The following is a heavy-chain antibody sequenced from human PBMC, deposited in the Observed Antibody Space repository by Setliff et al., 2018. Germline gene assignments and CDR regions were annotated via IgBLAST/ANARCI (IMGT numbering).Heavy chain of an antibody. CDR2: ISAYNGNT. V-gene: IGHV1-18*01. D-gene: IGHD5-18*01. Sequence: ASVKVSCKASGYTFTSYGFSWVRQAPGQGLEWMGWISAYNGNTNYGQKYQGRVTIITDESTSTAYMELSSLRFEDTAVYYCAREGVDTRSSTDYRYYMDVWGKGTTVTVSS. J-gene: IGHJ6*03. CDR3: AREGVDTRSSTDYRYYMDV. CDR1: GYTFTSYG.